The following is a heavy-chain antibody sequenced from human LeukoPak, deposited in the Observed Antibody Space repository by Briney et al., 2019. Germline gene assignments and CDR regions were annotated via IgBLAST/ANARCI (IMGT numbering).Heavy chain of an antibody. CDR2: INPNSGGT. CDR1: GYTFTGYY. V-gene: IGHV1-2*02. Sequence: ASVTVSCKASGYTFTGYYMHWVRQAPGQGLEWMGWINPNSGGTNYAQKFQGRVTMTRDTSISTAYMDLSRLRSDDTAVYYCARYFSAFDYWGQGTLVTVSS. J-gene: IGHJ4*02. CDR3: ARYFSAFDY. D-gene: IGHD3-3*01.